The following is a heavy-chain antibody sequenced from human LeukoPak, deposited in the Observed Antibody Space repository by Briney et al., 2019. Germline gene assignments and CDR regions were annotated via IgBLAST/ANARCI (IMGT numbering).Heavy chain of an antibody. D-gene: IGHD6-13*01. CDR3: ARVAAAGTSFDY. Sequence: SETLSLTCTVSGGSISSYYWSWIRQPPGKGLEWIGYIYYSGSTNYNPSLKSRVTISVDTSKSQFSLKLSSVTAADTAVYYCARVAAAGTSFDYWGQGTLVTVS. J-gene: IGHJ4*02. CDR1: GGSISSYY. CDR2: IYYSGST. V-gene: IGHV4-59*01.